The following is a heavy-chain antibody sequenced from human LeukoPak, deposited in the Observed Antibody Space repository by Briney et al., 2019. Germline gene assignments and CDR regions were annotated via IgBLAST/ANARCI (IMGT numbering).Heavy chain of an antibody. V-gene: IGHV1-8*01. CDR3: ARGQVIGGYYYLDY. D-gene: IGHD2-21*01. J-gene: IGHJ4*02. Sequence: ASVKVSCRASGYTFTSYDINWVRQATGQGLEWMGWMNPNSGNTGYAQKFQGRVTMTRNTSISTDYMELSSLRSEDTAVYYCARGQVIGGYYYLDYWGQGTLVTVSS. CDR1: GYTFTSYD. CDR2: MNPNSGNT.